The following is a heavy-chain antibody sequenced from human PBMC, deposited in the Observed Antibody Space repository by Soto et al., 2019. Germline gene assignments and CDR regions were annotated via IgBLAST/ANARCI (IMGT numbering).Heavy chain of an antibody. D-gene: IGHD6-6*01. CDR2: ISYDGSNK. CDR1: GFTFSSYA. V-gene: IGHV3-30-3*01. Sequence: PGGSLRLSCAASGFTFSSYAMHWVRQAPGKGLEWVAVISYDGSNKYYADSVKGRFTISRDNSKNTLYLQMNSLRAEDTAVYYCARDFGIAARPEYYFDYWGQGTLVTVSS. CDR3: ARDFGIAARPEYYFDY. J-gene: IGHJ4*02.